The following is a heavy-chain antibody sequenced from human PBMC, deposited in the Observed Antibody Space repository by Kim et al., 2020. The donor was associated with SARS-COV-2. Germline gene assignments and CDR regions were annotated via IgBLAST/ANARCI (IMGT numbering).Heavy chain of an antibody. V-gene: IGHV3-48*04. Sequence: GGSLRLSCATSGFTLSLYSMNWVRQSPGKGLEWVSHISGSGTITKHSDSVRGRFTISRANAKNSLFLQMNGLRAEDTALYYLLRENCWSVDIWGQGTMVT. J-gene: IGHJ3*02. CDR1: GFTLSLYS. D-gene: IGHD2-15*01. CDR3: LRENCWSVDI. CDR2: ISGSGTIT.